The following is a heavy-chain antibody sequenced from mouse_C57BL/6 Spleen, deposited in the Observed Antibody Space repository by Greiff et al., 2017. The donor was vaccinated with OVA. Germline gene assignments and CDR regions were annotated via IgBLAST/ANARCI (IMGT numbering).Heavy chain of an antibody. CDR2: IYPGDGDT. J-gene: IGHJ3*01. Sequence: QVQLQQSGPELVKPGASVKISCKASGYAFSSSWMNWVKQRPGKGLEWIGRIYPGDGDTNYNGKFKGKATLTADKSSSTAYMQLSSLTSADSAVCLCARCDYGSRYPFAYWGQGTLVTVSA. D-gene: IGHD1-1*01. CDR1: GYAFSSSW. V-gene: IGHV1-82*01. CDR3: ARCDYGSRYPFAY.